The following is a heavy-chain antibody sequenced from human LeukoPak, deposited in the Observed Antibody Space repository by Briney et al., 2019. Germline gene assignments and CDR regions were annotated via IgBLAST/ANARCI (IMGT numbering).Heavy chain of an antibody. D-gene: IGHD3-22*01. Sequence: PGGSLRLSCAASGFTFSSYTMNWVRQAPGKGLEWVSSISSSSSYIYYADSVKGRFTISRDNAKNSLYLQMNSLRAEDRAVYYCARVXLDTMIGPFGYWGQGTLVTVSS. CDR1: GFTFSSYT. CDR3: ARVXLDTMIGPFGY. CDR2: ISSSSSYI. V-gene: IGHV3-21*01. J-gene: IGHJ4*02.